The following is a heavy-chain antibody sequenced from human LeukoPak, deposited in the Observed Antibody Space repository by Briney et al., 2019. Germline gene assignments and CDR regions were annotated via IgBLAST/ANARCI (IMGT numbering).Heavy chain of an antibody. J-gene: IGHJ4*02. Sequence: SETLSLTCTVSGGSISSYYWGWIRQPPGKGLEWIGSIYYSGSTYYNPSLKSRVTISVDTSKNQFSLKLSSVTAADTAVYYCARHPSLYSSSWYYFDYWGQGTLVTVSS. V-gene: IGHV4-39*01. CDR1: GGSISSYY. CDR2: IYYSGST. CDR3: ARHPSLYSSSWYYFDY. D-gene: IGHD6-13*01.